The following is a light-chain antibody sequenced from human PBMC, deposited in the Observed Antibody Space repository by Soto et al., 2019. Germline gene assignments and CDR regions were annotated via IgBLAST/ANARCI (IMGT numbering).Light chain of an antibody. J-gene: IGKJ1*01. CDR2: DAS. CDR1: QSISSW. V-gene: IGKV1-5*01. CDR3: QQYKSYPWT. Sequence: DIPMTQSPSTLSASVGDRVTITCRATQSISSWLAWYQQKPGKAPKFLIYDASSLESGVPSRFSGSGSGTEFTLSISSLQPDDFATYYCQQYKSYPWTFRQGTRVEIK.